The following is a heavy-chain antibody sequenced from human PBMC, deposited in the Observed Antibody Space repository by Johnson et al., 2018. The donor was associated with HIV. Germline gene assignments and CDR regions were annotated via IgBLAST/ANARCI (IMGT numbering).Heavy chain of an antibody. D-gene: IGHD4-23*01. CDR3: ARGRDTVVTPVGGAFDI. CDR2: ISYDGSNK. J-gene: IGHJ3*02. CDR1: GFTLSHYG. Sequence: QVQLVESGGGVVQPGRSLRLSCAVSGFTLSHYGMHWVRQAPGKGLEWVAVISYDGSNKYYADSVKGRFTISSDNSKNTLYLQMNSLRAEDTAVYYCARGRDTVVTPVGGAFDIWGQGTMVTVSS. V-gene: IGHV3-30*03.